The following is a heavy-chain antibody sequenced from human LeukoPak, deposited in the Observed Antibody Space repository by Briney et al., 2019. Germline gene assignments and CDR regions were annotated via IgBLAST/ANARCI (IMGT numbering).Heavy chain of an antibody. CDR2: IVVGSGNT. Sequence: SVKVSCKASGFTFTSSAVQWVRQARGQRLEWIGWIVVGSGNTNYAQKFQERVTITRDTSTSTAYMELSSLRSEDTAVYYCAAWGVVGATRRGYGMDVWGQGTTVTVSS. D-gene: IGHD1-26*01. V-gene: IGHV1-58*01. J-gene: IGHJ6*02. CDR1: GFTFTSSA. CDR3: AAWGVVGATRRGYGMDV.